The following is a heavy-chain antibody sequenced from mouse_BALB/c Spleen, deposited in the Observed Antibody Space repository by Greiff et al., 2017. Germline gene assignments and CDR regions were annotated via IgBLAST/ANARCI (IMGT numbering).Heavy chain of an antibody. CDR2: IYPGDGDT. CDR1: GYAFSSSW. D-gene: IGHD2-4*01. Sequence: QVQLQQSGPELVKPGASVKISCKASGYAFSSSWMNWVKQRPGQGLEWIGRIYPGDGDTNYNGKFKGKATLTADKSSSTAYMQLSSLTSVDSAVYFCARSMITGDYWGQGTTLTVSS. J-gene: IGHJ2*01. CDR3: ARSMITGDY. V-gene: IGHV1-82*01.